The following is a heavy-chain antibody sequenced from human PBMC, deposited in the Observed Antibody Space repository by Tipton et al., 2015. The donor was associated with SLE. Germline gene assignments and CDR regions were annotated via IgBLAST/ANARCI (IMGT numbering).Heavy chain of an antibody. J-gene: IGHJ3*02. CDR2: INPNSGGT. Sequence: QLVQSGAEVKKPGASVKVSCKASGYTFTGYYMHWVRQAPGQGLEWMGRINPNSGGTNYAQKFQGRVTMTRDTSISTAYMELSRLRSDDTAVYYCARDVRFLEWADAFDIWGQGTMVTVSS. D-gene: IGHD3-3*01. CDR3: ARDVRFLEWADAFDI. V-gene: IGHV1-2*06. CDR1: GYTFTGYY.